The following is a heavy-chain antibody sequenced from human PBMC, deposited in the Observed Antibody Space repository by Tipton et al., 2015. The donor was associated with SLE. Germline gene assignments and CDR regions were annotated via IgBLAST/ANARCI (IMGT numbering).Heavy chain of an antibody. CDR2: ITYRGST. CDR3: ARDPFSGTSRAEDN. Sequence: TLSLTCTVSGGAISDTSSSWGWVRQPPGKGLEWIGIITYRGSTFYNASLKSRVTISLDTSQNRFSLKVRSVTAADTAIYYCARDPFSGTSRAEDNGGQGTMVTVSS. V-gene: IGHV4-39*07. J-gene: IGHJ3*02. D-gene: IGHD1-26*01. CDR1: GGAISDTSSS.